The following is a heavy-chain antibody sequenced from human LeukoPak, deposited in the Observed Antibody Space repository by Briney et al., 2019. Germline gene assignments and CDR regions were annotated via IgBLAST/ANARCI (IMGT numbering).Heavy chain of an antibody. CDR3: ARGYSRGWYDGSYYFYGMDV. CDR2: MNPNSGNT. J-gene: IGHJ6*02. D-gene: IGHD6-19*01. V-gene: IGHV1-8*02. Sequence: ASVKVSCKASGYTFTSYDINWVRQATGQGLEWMGWMNPNSGNTGYAQKLQGRVTMTRNNSISTAYMELSSLRSEDTAVYYCARGYSRGWYDGSYYFYGMDVWGQGTTVTVSS. CDR1: GYTFTSYD.